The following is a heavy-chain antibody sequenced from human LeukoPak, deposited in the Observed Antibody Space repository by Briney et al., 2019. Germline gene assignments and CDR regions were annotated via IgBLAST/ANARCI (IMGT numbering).Heavy chain of an antibody. Sequence: SETLSLTCTVSGGSISSYYWSWIRQPPGKGLEWIGYIYYSGSTNYNPSLKSRATISVDTSKNQFSLKLSSVTAADTAVYYCARVSITMVRGVMEYWFDPWGQGTLVTVSS. D-gene: IGHD3-10*01. CDR1: GGSISSYY. CDR3: ARVSITMVRGVMEYWFDP. J-gene: IGHJ5*02. CDR2: IYYSGST. V-gene: IGHV4-59*01.